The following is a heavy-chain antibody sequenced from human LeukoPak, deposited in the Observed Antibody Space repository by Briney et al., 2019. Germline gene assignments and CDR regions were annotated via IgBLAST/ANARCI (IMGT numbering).Heavy chain of an antibody. D-gene: IGHD2-15*01. CDR3: ATDIVVVVVAATPRNNY. CDR1: GFTFSSYA. J-gene: IGHJ4*02. Sequence: PGGSLRLSCAASGFTFSSYAMSWVRQAPGKGLEWVSAISGSGGSTYYADSVKGRFTISRDNSKNTLYLQMNSLRAEDTAVYYCATDIVVVVVAATPRNNYWGQGTLVTVS. CDR2: ISGSGGST. V-gene: IGHV3-23*01.